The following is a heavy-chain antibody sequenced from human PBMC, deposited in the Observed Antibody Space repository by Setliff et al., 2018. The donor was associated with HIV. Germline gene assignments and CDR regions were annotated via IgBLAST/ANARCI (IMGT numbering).Heavy chain of an antibody. V-gene: IGHV4-34*01. CDR3: ARVQTMAVAGTQYYYMDV. CDR1: GVSFSGDY. Sequence: SETLSLTCAVSGVSFSGDYWSWVRQPPGKGLEWIAEVHPSGSINYNSSLKSRVAISVDTSNNQFSLTMTSVTAADTAVYYCARVQTMAVAGTQYYYMDVWGKGTTVTVSS. D-gene: IGHD6-19*01. CDR2: VHPSGSI. J-gene: IGHJ6*03.